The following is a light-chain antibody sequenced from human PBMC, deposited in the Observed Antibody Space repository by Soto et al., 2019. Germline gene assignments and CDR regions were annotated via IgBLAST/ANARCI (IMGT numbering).Light chain of an antibody. J-gene: IGKJ5*01. V-gene: IGKV3-20*01. CDR2: GAF. Sequence: EIVLTQSPCTVSLSPGERSTFSFMASQSVSSNYLAWYQQKPGQAPRLLIYGAFKRATGIPDRFSGSGSGTDFTLTISRMEPEDFAVYYCEQYGSSPITFGQGTRLEI. CDR1: QSVSSNY. CDR3: EQYGSSPIT.